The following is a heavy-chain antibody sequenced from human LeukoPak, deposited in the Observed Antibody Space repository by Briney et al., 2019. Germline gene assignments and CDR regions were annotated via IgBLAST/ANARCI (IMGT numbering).Heavy chain of an antibody. CDR1: GYSFFTYW. V-gene: IGHV5-51*01. CDR3: ARRMGKLYNNYVSFDY. CDR2: IYPDDSDT. Sequence: GESLKISCKGSGYSFFTYWIGWARQMPGKGLEWMGIIYPDDSDTRYSPSFQGQVTISVDKSIKTAFLQWTSLKASDTAMYYCARRMGKLYNNYVSFDYWGQGTLVTVSS. D-gene: IGHD5-24*01. J-gene: IGHJ4*02.